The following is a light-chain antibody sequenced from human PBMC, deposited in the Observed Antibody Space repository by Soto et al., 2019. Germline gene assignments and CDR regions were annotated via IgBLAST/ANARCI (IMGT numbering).Light chain of an antibody. V-gene: IGLV2-14*01. CDR2: EVS. CDR3: SSYTTSSTWV. Sequence: QSVLTQPASVSGSPGQSITISCTGTSSDVGAYNYVSWYQQHPDKAPKLMIYEVSNRPSGVPNRFSGSKSGNTASLTISGLQAEDEADYYCSSYTTSSTWVFGGGTKVTVL. CDR1: SSDVGAYNY. J-gene: IGLJ3*02.